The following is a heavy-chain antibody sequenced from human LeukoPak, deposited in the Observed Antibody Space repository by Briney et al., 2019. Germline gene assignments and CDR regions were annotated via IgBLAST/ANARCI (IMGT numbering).Heavy chain of an antibody. CDR3: TPGGKDYVH. Sequence: GGSLRLSCAASGFSFSNTWMNWVRLAPGKGLEWVGRVKSKSDGGTAEYAAPVEGRFTISRDDSKNTLYVQMSSLKIEDTALYYCTPGGKDYVHWGQGTLVTVSS. J-gene: IGHJ4*02. CDR2: VKSKSDGGTA. CDR1: GFSFSNTW. V-gene: IGHV3-15*07. D-gene: IGHD4-17*01.